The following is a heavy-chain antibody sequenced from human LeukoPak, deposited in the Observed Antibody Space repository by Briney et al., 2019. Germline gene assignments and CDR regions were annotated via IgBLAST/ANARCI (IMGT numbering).Heavy chain of an antibody. D-gene: IGHD3-9*01. Sequence: SQTLSLTCTVSGGSISSGGYYWSWIRQPPGKGLEWIGYIYYSGSTNYNPSLKSRVTISVDTSKNQFSLKLSSVTAADTAVYYCARDHRPMGITIFSGRDKGAFDIWGQGTMVTVSS. J-gene: IGHJ3*02. V-gene: IGHV4-61*08. CDR1: GGSISSGGYY. CDR2: IYYSGST. CDR3: ARDHRPMGITIFSGRDKGAFDI.